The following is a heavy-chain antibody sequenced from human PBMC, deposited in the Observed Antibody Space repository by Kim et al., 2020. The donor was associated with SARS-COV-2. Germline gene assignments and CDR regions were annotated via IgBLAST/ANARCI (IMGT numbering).Heavy chain of an antibody. Sequence: GGSLRLSCAASGFTFSSYGMHWVRQAPGKGLEWVAVIWYDGSNKYYADSVKGRFTISRENSKNTLYLQMNSLRAEDTAVYYCARDTDYYDSSGYVATDPYWGQGTLVTVSS. J-gene: IGHJ4*02. CDR1: GFTFSSYG. D-gene: IGHD3-22*01. V-gene: IGHV3-33*01. CDR2: IWYDGSNK. CDR3: ARDTDYYDSSGYVATDPY.